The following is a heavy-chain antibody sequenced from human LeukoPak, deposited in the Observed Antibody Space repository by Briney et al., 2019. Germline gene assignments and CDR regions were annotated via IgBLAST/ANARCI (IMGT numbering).Heavy chain of an antibody. D-gene: IGHD2-8*01. CDR3: AGGCTNGVCYMLGIYYYYGMDV. CDR2: IHYSGDT. V-gene: IGHV4-61*08. CDR1: GGSVSSVGYY. Sequence: PSETLSLTCTVSGGSVSSVGYYWSWIWQPPGEGLEWIGYIHYSGDTNYNPSLKSRVTISVDTSKNQFSLKLSSVTAADTAVYYCAGGCTNGVCYMLGIYYYYGMDVWGQGTTVTVSS. J-gene: IGHJ6*02.